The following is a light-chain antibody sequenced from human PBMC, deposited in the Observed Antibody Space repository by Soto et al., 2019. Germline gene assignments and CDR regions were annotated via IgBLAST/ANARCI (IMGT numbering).Light chain of an antibody. CDR1: QTVPSR. CDR3: QQYGSSPT. Sequence: EIVMTQSRATLSVSTGEGVTLSFRASQTVPSRIAWYQQKPGQAPSLLIYGASTRATGVPDRFSGTGSGTEFTLTISRLEPEDFAVYYCQQYGSSPTFGQGTRLDI. J-gene: IGKJ5*01. V-gene: IGKV3-15*01. CDR2: GAS.